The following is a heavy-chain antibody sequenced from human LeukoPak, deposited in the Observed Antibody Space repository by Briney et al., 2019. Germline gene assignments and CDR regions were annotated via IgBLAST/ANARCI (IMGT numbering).Heavy chain of an antibody. CDR1: GFTFSNYW. D-gene: IGHD1-26*01. CDR2: INRDGSTT. CDR3: ARGKKSGETSEIDY. J-gene: IGHJ4*02. Sequence: PGGSLRLSCAASGFTFSNYWVSWVRQAPGKGLVWVSRINRDGSTTNYADSVKGRFTVSRDNANNTLNSQMNSLRAEDTAVNYCARGKKSGETSEIDYWGQGTLVTVSS. V-gene: IGHV3-74*01.